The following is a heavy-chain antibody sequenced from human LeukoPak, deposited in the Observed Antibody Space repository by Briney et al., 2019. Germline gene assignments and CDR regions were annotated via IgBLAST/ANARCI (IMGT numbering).Heavy chain of an antibody. CDR3: AKEGIAAADAFDI. J-gene: IGHJ3*02. CDR1: GFTFSSYS. Sequence: AGGSLRLSCAASGFTFSSYSMNWVRQAPGKGLEWVSYISSSSSTIYYADSVKGRFTISRDNSKNTLYLQMNSLRAEDTAVYYCAKEGIAAADAFDIWGQGTMVTVSS. D-gene: IGHD6-13*01. CDR2: ISSSSSTI. V-gene: IGHV3-48*01.